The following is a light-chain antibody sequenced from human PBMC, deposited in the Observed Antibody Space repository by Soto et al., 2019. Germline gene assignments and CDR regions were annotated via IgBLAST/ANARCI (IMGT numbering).Light chain of an antibody. CDR2: GAS. V-gene: IGKV3-20*01. J-gene: IGKJ2*01. CDR3: QQFGSSIPLT. Sequence: EIVMTQSPGTLSLSPGERATISCRASQVIGSRYLAWYHQKSGQAPRLLIYGASSRATGIPDRFSGSGSGTDFTLTISRLEPDDFGVYYCQQFGSSIPLTFGEGTKLEIK. CDR1: QVIGSRY.